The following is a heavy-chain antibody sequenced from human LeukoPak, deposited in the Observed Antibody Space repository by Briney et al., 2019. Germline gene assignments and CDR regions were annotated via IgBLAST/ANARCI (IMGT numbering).Heavy chain of an antibody. J-gene: IGHJ4*02. CDR1: GFSYSSYG. CDR2: ISYDGSNK. Sequence: PGGSLRLSCAASGFSYSSYGMHWVRQAPGKGLEWLAVISYDGSNKYYADSVKGRFTISRDNSKNTLYLQMSSLRAEDTAVYYCARDQGQWAYYFDYWGQGTLVTVSS. D-gene: IGHD6-19*01. CDR3: ARDQGQWAYYFDY. V-gene: IGHV3-30*03.